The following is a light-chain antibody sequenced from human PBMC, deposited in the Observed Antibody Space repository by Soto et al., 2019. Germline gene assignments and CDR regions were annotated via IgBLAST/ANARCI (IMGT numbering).Light chain of an antibody. CDR1: QRITSY. CDR2: AAS. CDR3: QQSYTAPYT. Sequence: DVVMTQSPSSLAASVGDSVTLTCRASQRITSYLNWYQQRLGEAPKLLIFAASNLKSGVPSRFSGNGFGTVFTLSITSLQPEDFATYYCQQSYTAPYTFGQGTRLEIK. V-gene: IGKV1-39*01. J-gene: IGKJ5*01.